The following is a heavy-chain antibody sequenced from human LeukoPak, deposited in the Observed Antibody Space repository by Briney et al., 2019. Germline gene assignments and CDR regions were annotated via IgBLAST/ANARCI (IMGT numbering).Heavy chain of an antibody. V-gene: IGHV1-69*04. CDR3: ARDSRSITMIVVVITEAFDI. Sequence: SVKVSCKASGGTFSSYAINWVRQAPGQGLEWMGRIIPILGIPNYAQKFQGRVTITADKSTTTAYMELSSLRSEDTAVYYCARDSRSITMIVVVITEAFDIWGQGTMVTVSS. D-gene: IGHD3-22*01. CDR2: IIPILGIP. CDR1: GGTFSSYA. J-gene: IGHJ3*02.